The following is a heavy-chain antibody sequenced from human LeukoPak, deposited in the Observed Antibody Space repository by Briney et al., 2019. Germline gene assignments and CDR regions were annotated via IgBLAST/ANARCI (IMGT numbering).Heavy chain of an antibody. CDR1: GFTFSSYG. D-gene: IGHD3-22*01. V-gene: IGHV3-33*01. J-gene: IGHJ4*02. Sequence: GGSLRLSCAASGFTFSSYGMHWVRQAPGKGLEWVAVIWYDGSNKYYADSVKGRFTISRDNSKNTLYLQMNSLRAEDTAVYYCARGTLRTTYYYDSSGNNLFDYWGQGTLVTVSS. CDR3: ARGTLRTTYYYDSSGNNLFDY. CDR2: IWYDGSNK.